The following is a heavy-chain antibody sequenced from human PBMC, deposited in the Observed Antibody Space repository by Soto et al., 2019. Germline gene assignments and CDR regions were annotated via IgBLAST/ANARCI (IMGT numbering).Heavy chain of an antibody. CDR2: IYYSGST. D-gene: IGHD2-2*01. V-gene: IGHV4-31*03. Sequence: QVQLQESGPGLVKPSQTLSLTCTVSGGSISSGGYYWSWIRQHPGKGLEWIGYIYYSGSTYYNPSLKGRVTISVDTSKNQFSLKLSSVTAADTAVYYCARFSFVPAATPFDYWGQGTLVTVSS. CDR1: GGSISSGGYY. CDR3: ARFSFVPAATPFDY. J-gene: IGHJ4*02.